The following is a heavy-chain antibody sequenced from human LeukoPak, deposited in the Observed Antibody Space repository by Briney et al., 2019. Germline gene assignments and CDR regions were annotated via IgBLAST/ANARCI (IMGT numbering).Heavy chain of an antibody. V-gene: IGHV4-31*03. J-gene: IGHJ4*02. CDR2: IYYSGST. D-gene: IGHD4-23*01. CDR3: ARGLPTVARKGLDY. Sequence: SQTLSLTCTVSGGSISSGGYYWSWIRQHPGKGLEWIGYIYYSGSTHYNPSLKSRVTISVDTSKNQFSLKLSSVTAADTAVYYCARGLPTVARKGLDYWGQGTLVTASS. CDR1: GGSISSGGYY.